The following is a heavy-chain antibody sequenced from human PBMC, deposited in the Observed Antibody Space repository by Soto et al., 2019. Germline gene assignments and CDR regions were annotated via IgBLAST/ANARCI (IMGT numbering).Heavy chain of an antibody. CDR1: GGSFSGYY. CDR3: ARGGVTNLYHYYGMDV. CDR2: INHSGST. D-gene: IGHD4-17*01. J-gene: IGHJ6*02. V-gene: IGHV4-34*01. Sequence: PSETLSLTCAVYGGSFSGYYWSWIRQPPGKGLEWIGEINHSGSTNYNPSLKSRVTISVDTSKNQFSLKLSSVTAADTAVYYCARGGVTNLYHYYGMDVWGQGTTVTVSS.